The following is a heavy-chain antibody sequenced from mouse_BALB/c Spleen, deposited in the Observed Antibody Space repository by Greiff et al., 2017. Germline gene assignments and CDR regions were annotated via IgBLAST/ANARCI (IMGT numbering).Heavy chain of an antibody. D-gene: IGHD2-3*01. Sequence: EVQRVESGGGLVKPGGSLKLSCAASGFTFSSYAMSWVRQTPEKRLEWVASISSGGSTYYPDSVKGRFTISRDNARNILYLQMSSLRSEDTAMYYCARGCYYNWGQGTLVTVSA. CDR3: ARGCYYN. CDR2: ISSGGST. J-gene: IGHJ3*01. V-gene: IGHV5-6-5*01. CDR1: GFTFSSYA.